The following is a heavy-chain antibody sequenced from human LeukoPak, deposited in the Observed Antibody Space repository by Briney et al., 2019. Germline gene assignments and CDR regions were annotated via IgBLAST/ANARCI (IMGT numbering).Heavy chain of an antibody. D-gene: IGHD4/OR15-4a*01. CDR2: IRSDANGGTP. CDR3: GTRPLWCFFMDL. CDR1: GFNFGDYG. J-gene: IGHJ6*03. Sequence: GGSLRHSCTASGFNFGDYGLSWVRQAPGRGPEWIGVIRSDANGGTPEYAASVKGRFTISRDDSNSVGYLHMNSLKTEDTAVYYCGTRPLWCFFMDLWGVGTTVIVSS. V-gene: IGHV3-49*04.